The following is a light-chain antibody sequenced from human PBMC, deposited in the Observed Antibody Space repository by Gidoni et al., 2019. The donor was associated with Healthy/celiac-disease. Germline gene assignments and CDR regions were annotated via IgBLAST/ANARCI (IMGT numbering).Light chain of an antibody. V-gene: IGKV4-1*01. CDR1: QSVLYSSNNKNY. CDR3: QQYYSTPLT. CDR2: WAS. Sequence: DIVITQSPYSLAVSLGGRATINCKSSQSVLYSSNNKNYLAWYQQKPGQHPKLLIYWASTRESGVPDRFSGSGSGTDFTLTISSLQADDVAVYYCQQYYSTPLTFGGGTKVEIK. J-gene: IGKJ4*01.